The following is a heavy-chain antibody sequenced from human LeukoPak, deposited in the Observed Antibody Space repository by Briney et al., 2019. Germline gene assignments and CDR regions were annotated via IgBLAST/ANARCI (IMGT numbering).Heavy chain of an antibody. J-gene: IGHJ4*02. Sequence: PGRSLRLSCAASGFTFSSYAMHWVRQAPGKGLEWVAVISYDGSNKYYADSVKGRFTTSRDNSKNTLYLQMNSLRAEDTAVYYCARDRVIAVAGRWGYYFDYWGQGTLVTVSS. CDR3: ARDRVIAVAGRWGYYFDY. CDR1: GFTFSSYA. V-gene: IGHV3-30*04. D-gene: IGHD6-19*01. CDR2: ISYDGSNK.